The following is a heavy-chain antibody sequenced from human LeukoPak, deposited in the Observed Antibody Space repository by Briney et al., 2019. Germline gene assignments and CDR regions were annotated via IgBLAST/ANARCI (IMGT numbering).Heavy chain of an antibody. CDR2: TKQDGSEK. D-gene: IGHD6-19*01. CDR3: AREGEGCVAVA. J-gene: IGHJ5*02. CDR1: GFTFSSYW. V-gene: IGHV3-7*05. Sequence: GGSLRLSCAASGFTFSSYWMTWVRQAPGKGLEWVANTKQDGSEKYYVDSVKGRFTISRDNAKNSVYLQMDSLRVEDTAVYYCAREGEGCVAVAWGQGTLVTVSS.